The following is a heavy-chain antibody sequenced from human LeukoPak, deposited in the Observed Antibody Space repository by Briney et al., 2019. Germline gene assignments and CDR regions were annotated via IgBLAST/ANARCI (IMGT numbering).Heavy chain of an antibody. Sequence: SETLSLTCTVSGGSISSYYWNWIRQPPGKGLERIGYIYYSWSTNYNPSLKSRVTISVDTSKNQFSLKLSSVTAADTAVYYCAREIVVVPAAIRWFDPWGQGTLVTVSS. D-gene: IGHD2-2*01. V-gene: IGHV4-59*01. CDR1: GGSISSYY. CDR3: AREIVVVPAAIRWFDP. CDR2: IYYSWST. J-gene: IGHJ5*02.